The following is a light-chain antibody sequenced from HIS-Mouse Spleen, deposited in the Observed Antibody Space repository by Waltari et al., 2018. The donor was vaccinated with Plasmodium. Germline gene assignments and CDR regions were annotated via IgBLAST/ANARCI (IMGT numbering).Light chain of an antibody. CDR1: QSVSSN. Sequence: EIVMTQSPATLSVSPGERATLSCRASQSVSSNLAWYQQKPGQAPRLLIYGASNRATGSPARFSGSGSGTAFTLTISSLQSEDFAVYYCQQYNNWSFTFGPGTKVDIK. CDR3: QQYNNWSFT. CDR2: GAS. J-gene: IGKJ3*01. V-gene: IGKV3-15*01.